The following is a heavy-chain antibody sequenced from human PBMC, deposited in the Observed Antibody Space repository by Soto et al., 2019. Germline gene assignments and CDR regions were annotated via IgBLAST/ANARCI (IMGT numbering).Heavy chain of an antibody. D-gene: IGHD6-19*01. CDR2: ISSSGSVI. V-gene: IGHV3-48*01. CDR1: GFTFSSYS. J-gene: IGHJ6*02. Sequence: EVQLVESGGGLVQPGESLRLSCAVSGFTFSSYSMSWVRQAPGKGLEWVSYISSSGSVIKYADSVKGRFTISRDNGKNSLFLQMNSLSAEDTAVYYCARDGAVAGKRYFYGMDVWGQGTTVTVSS. CDR3: ARDGAVAGKRYFYGMDV.